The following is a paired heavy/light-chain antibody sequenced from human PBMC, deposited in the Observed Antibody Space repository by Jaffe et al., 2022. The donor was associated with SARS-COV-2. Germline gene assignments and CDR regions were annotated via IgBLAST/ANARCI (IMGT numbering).Heavy chain of an antibody. Sequence: QVQLVESGGGVVQPGRSLRLSCAASGFTFSSYAMHWVRQAPGKGLEWVAVISYDGSNKYYADSVKGRFTISRDNSKNTLYLQMNSLRAEDTAVYYCARDKPHDSSGYYRMGGHFDYWGQGTLVTVSS. CDR2: ISYDGSNK. J-gene: IGHJ4*02. CDR1: GFTFSSYA. D-gene: IGHD3-22*01. V-gene: IGHV3-30-3*01. CDR3: ARDKPHDSSGYYRMGGHFDY.
Light chain of an antibody. Sequence: EIVLTQSPATLSLSPGERATLSCRASQSVSSYLAWYQQKPGQAPRLLIYDASNRATGIPARFSGSGSGTDFTLTISSLEPEDFAVYYCQQRSNWPPWTFGQGTKVEIK. V-gene: IGKV3-11*01. CDR2: DAS. J-gene: IGKJ1*01. CDR1: QSVSSY. CDR3: QQRSNWPPWT.